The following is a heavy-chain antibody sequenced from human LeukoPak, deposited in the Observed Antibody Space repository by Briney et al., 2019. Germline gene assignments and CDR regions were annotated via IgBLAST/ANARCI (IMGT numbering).Heavy chain of an antibody. CDR1: GFTFSSYA. Sequence: PGGSLRLSCVASGFTFSSYAMSWVRQAPGKGLEWVSAISGSGGSTYYADSVKGRFTISRDDSKNTLYLQINSLRAEDTALYYCAKDRTMVREVIDAFDIWGQGTVVTVSS. CDR3: AKDRTMVREVIDAFDI. J-gene: IGHJ3*02. V-gene: IGHV3-23*01. CDR2: ISGSGGST. D-gene: IGHD3-10*01.